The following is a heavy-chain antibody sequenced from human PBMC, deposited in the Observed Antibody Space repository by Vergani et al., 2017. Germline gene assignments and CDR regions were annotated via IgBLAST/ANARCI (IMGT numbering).Heavy chain of an antibody. J-gene: IGHJ5*02. D-gene: IGHD6-13*01. V-gene: IGHV3-11*05. Sequence: QVQLVESGGGLVKPGGSLRHSCAASGFTFSDYYMSWIRQAPGKGLEWVSYISSSSSYTNYADSVKGRFTISRDNAKNSLYLQMNSLRAEDTAVYYCARDSSSWYNGWFDPWGQGTLVTVSS. CDR3: ARDSSSWYNGWFDP. CDR2: ISSSSSYT. CDR1: GFTFSDYY.